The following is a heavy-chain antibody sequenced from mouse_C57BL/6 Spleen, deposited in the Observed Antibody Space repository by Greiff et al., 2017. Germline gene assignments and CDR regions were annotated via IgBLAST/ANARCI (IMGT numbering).Heavy chain of an antibody. Sequence: EVKVVESEGGLVQPGRSMKLSCTASGFTFSDYYMAWVRQVPEKGLEWVANINYDGSSTYYLDSLKSRFIISRDNAKNILYLQMSSLKSEDTATYYCARVIYYYGSSYYFDYWGQGTTLTVSS. D-gene: IGHD1-1*01. J-gene: IGHJ2*01. CDR2: INYDGSST. CDR3: ARVIYYYGSSYYFDY. V-gene: IGHV5-16*01. CDR1: GFTFSDYY.